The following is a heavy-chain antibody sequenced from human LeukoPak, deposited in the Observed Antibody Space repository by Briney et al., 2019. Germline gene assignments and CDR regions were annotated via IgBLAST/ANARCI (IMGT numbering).Heavy chain of an antibody. D-gene: IGHD3-22*01. CDR3: ARGTTYYYDSSGYYSY. Sequence: GGSLRLSCAASGFTFSSYSMNWVRQAPGKGLEWVAVIWYDGSNKYYADSVKGRFTISRDNSKNTLYLQMNSLRAEDTAVYYCARGTTYYYDSSGYYSYWGQGTLVTVSS. V-gene: IGHV3-33*08. CDR2: IWYDGSNK. J-gene: IGHJ4*02. CDR1: GFTFSSYS.